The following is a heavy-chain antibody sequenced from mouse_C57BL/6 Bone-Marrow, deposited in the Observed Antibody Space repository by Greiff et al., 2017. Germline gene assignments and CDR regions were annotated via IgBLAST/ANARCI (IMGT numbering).Heavy chain of an antibody. CDR3: ANIYYGYRYYAMDY. V-gene: IGHV1-55*01. J-gene: IGHJ4*01. D-gene: IGHD2-2*01. CDR2: IYPGSGST. Sequence: QVQLQQSGAELVKPGASVKMSCKASGYTFTSYWITWVKQRPGQGLEWIGDIYPGSGSTNYNEKFKSKATLTVDTSSSTAYMQLSSLTSEDSAVYYCANIYYGYRYYAMDYWGQGTSVTVSS. CDR1: GYTFTSYW.